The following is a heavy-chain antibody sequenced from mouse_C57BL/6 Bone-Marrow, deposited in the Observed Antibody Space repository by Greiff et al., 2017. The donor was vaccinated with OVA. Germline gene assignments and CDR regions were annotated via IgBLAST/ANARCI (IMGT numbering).Heavy chain of an antibody. Sequence: QVQLQKPGTELVKPGASVKISCKASGYAFSSYWMNWVKQRPGKGLEWIGQIYPGDGDTNYNGKFKGKATLTADKSSSTAYMQLSSLTSEDSAVYFCARPYGYDVYAMDYWGQGTSVTVSS. J-gene: IGHJ4*01. CDR2: IYPGDGDT. CDR3: ARPYGYDVYAMDY. CDR1: GYAFSSYW. D-gene: IGHD2-2*01. V-gene: IGHV1-80*01.